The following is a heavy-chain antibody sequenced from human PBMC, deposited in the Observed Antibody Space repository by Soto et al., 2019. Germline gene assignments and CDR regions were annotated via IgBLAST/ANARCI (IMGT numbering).Heavy chain of an antibody. CDR2: IIPIFGTA. V-gene: IGHV1-69*01. J-gene: IGHJ4*02. CDR1: GGTFSSYA. Sequence: QVQLVQSGAEVKKPGSSVKVSCKASGGTFSSYAISWVRQAPGQGLEWMGGIIPIFGTANYAQKFQGRVTITADESTSTAYMELSSLRSDDTAVYYCARAIAMVTGYYFDYWGQGTLVTVSS. CDR3: ARAIAMVTGYYFDY. D-gene: IGHD5-18*01.